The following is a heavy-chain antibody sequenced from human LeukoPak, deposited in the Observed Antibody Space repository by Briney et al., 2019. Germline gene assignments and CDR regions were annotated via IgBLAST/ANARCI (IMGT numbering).Heavy chain of an antibody. D-gene: IGHD2-21*02. CDR1: GFSVSDNY. CDR2: IYSGGSI. Sequence: GGSLRLSCAASGFSVSDNYMSWVRQAPGKGLECVSVIYSGGSIYYADSVKGRFTISRDNSKSTLYLQMNSLRVEDSAVYYCARDLASLSGGDYGGSWGQGTLVTVSS. CDR3: ARDLASLSGGDYGGS. J-gene: IGHJ5*02. V-gene: IGHV3-53*01.